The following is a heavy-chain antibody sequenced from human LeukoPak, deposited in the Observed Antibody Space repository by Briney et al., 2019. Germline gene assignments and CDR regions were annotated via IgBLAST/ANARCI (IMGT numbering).Heavy chain of an antibody. CDR3: ARDRLILTGYYTLDY. Sequence: GRSLRLSCAASGFTFSSYGMHWVRQAPGKGLERVAVIWYDGSNKYYADSVKGRFTISRDNSKNTLYLQMNSLRAEDTAVYYCARDRLILTGYYTLDYWGQGTLVTVSS. CDR2: IWYDGSNK. J-gene: IGHJ4*02. V-gene: IGHV3-33*01. CDR1: GFTFSSYG. D-gene: IGHD3-9*01.